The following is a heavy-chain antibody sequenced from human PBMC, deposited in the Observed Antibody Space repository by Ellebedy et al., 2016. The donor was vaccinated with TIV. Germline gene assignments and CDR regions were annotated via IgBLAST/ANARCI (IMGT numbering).Heavy chain of an antibody. D-gene: IGHD3-22*01. CDR2: MNPNSGNT. V-gene: IGHV1-8*01. J-gene: IGHJ6*02. CDR1: GYTFTSYD. CDR3: ARGFPGYYDSSGYYNYYYGMDV. Sequence: ASVKVSXXASGYTFTSYDINWVRQATGQGLEWMGWMNPNSGNTGYAQKFQGRVTMTRNTSISTAYMELSSLRSEDTAVYYCARGFPGYYDSSGYYNYYYGMDVWGQGTTVTVSS.